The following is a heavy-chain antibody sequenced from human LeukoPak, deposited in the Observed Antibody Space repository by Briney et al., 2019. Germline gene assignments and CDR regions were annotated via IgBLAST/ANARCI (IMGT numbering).Heavy chain of an antibody. CDR3: ARDRGRGYYDSSGSIPFDY. Sequence: SVKVSCKASGYTFTGYYMHWVRQAPGQGLEWMGRIIPILGIANYAQKFQGRVTITADKSTSTAYMELSSLRSEDTAVYYCARDRGRGYYDSSGSIPFDYWGQGTLVTVSS. V-gene: IGHV1-69*04. CDR2: IIPILGIA. CDR1: GYTFTGYY. D-gene: IGHD3-22*01. J-gene: IGHJ4*02.